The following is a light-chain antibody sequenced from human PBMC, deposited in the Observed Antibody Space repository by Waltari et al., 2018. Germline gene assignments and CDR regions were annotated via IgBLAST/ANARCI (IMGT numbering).Light chain of an antibody. V-gene: IGKV4-1*01. Sequence: DIVMTQSPDSLAVSLGERATINCDSSQSVLYSSNNKNYLAWYQQKPGQPPKLLIYWASTRDSGVPDRFSGSGSGTDFTLSISSLQAEDVVFYYCQQYYTTPWTFGQGTKVEIK. J-gene: IGKJ1*01. CDR3: QQYYTTPWT. CDR2: WAS. CDR1: QSVLYSSNNKNY.